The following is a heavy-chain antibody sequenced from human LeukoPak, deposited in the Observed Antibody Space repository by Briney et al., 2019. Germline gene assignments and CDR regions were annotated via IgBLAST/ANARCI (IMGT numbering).Heavy chain of an antibody. CDR3: ASRHLGYCSSTSCPPGYFDY. D-gene: IGHD2-2*01. CDR2: IYTSGNT. J-gene: IGHJ4*02. CDR1: GGSISSGSYY. Sequence: SETLSLTCTVSGGSISSGSYYGSWIRQPAGKGLVWIGRIYTSGNTNYNPSLKSRVTISVDTSKNQFSLKLSSVTAADTAVYYCASRHLGYCSSTSCPPGYFDYWGQGTLVTVSS. V-gene: IGHV4-61*02.